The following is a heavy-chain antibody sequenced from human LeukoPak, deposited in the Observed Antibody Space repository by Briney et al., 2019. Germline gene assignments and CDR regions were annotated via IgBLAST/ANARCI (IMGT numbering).Heavy chain of an antibody. J-gene: IGHJ6*03. Sequence: ASVKVSCKASGYTFTSYAMNWVRQAPGQGLEWMGWINNNTGNPTCAQGFTSRFVFSLDTSVSTAYLQISSLTAEDTAMYYCERVGQYCSSTSCYALYYYYMDVWGKGTTVTVSS. CDR2: INNNTGNP. CDR3: ERVGQYCSSTSCYALYYYYMDV. D-gene: IGHD2-2*01. CDR1: GYTFTSYA. V-gene: IGHV7-4-1*02.